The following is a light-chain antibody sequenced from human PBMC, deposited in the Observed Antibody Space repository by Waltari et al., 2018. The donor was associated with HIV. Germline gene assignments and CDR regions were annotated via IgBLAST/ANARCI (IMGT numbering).Light chain of an antibody. CDR1: QGISSY. Sequence: DSQLTQSPSFLSASVGDRVTITCRASQGISSYLAWYQQKPGKAPKLLIYTASMLQSGVPSRFRGSGSGTEFTLTISSLQPEDFATYYCQRLNSYRFTFGHGTKVDIK. CDR2: TAS. V-gene: IGKV1-9*01. J-gene: IGKJ3*01. CDR3: QRLNSYRFT.